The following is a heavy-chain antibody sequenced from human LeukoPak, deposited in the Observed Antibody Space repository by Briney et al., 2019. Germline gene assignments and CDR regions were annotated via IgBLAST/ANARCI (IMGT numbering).Heavy chain of an antibody. J-gene: IGHJ4*02. CDR2: ISHSGST. CDR3: ARNGWGSGSYWFY. V-gene: IGHV4-34*01. CDR1: GASLSGYY. Sequence: SETLSLTCEVSGASLSGYYWSWIRQAPGKGLEWIGEISHSGSTNYNPSLKSRVTISAHTSKNQFSLKLSSVIGADTAVYFCARNGWGSGSYWFYWGQGTLVTVSA. D-gene: IGHD3-10*01.